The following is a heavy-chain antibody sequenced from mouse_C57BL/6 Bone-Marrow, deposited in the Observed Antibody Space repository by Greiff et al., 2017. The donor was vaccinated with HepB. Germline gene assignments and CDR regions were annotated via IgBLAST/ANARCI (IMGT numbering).Heavy chain of an antibody. Sequence: VQLQQPGAELVRPGTSVKLSCKASGYTFTSYWMHWVKQRPGQGLEWIGVIDPSDSYTNYNQKFKGKATLTVDTSSSTAYMQLSSLTSEDSAVYYCARWGYGSSLYWYFDVWGTGTTVTVST. CDR2: IDPSDSYT. CDR1: GYTFTSYW. V-gene: IGHV1-59*01. D-gene: IGHD1-1*01. CDR3: ARWGYGSSLYWYFDV. J-gene: IGHJ1*03.